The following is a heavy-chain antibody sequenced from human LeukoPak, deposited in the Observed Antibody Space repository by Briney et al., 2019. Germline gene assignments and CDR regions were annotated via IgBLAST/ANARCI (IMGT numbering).Heavy chain of an antibody. Sequence: GGSLRLSCAASGFTFSNYWMHWVRQAPGKGLVWVSRINTDGTSTTYADSVKGRFTISRDNAANTLYLQVNSLRAEDTAVYYCARVTGASSSSGSYRYWGQGTLVTVFS. CDR3: ARVTGASSSSGSYRY. CDR2: INTDGTST. CDR1: GFTFSNYW. D-gene: IGHD6-6*01. J-gene: IGHJ4*02. V-gene: IGHV3-74*03.